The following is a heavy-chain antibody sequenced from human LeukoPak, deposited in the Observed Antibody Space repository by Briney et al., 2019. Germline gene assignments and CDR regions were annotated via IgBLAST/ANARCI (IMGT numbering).Heavy chain of an antibody. D-gene: IGHD3-22*01. CDR3: ARQEIGYFDY. Sequence: PSETLSLTCTVSGGSISSSSYYWGWNRQPQGKGLEWIVSIYYSGSTYYNPSLKSRITISVHTSKNQFSLKLSSVTAADTAVYYCARQEIGYFDYWGQGTLVTVSS. V-gene: IGHV4-39*01. CDR1: GGSISSSSYY. CDR2: IYYSGST. J-gene: IGHJ4*02.